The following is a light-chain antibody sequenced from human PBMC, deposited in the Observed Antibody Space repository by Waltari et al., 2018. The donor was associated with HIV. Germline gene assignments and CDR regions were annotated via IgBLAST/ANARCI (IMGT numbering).Light chain of an antibody. CDR2: EDT. Sequence: SHDLTQPPSVSVSPGQTATVTCSGHALGSKYTAWYQQKPSHSPVLIIYEDTKRPSGIPDLFSGSNSGNTATLTIRATQSMDEADYYCQAWDSSTRGVFGTGTKVTVL. J-gene: IGLJ1*01. V-gene: IGLV3-1*01. CDR3: QAWDSSTRGV. CDR1: ALGSKY.